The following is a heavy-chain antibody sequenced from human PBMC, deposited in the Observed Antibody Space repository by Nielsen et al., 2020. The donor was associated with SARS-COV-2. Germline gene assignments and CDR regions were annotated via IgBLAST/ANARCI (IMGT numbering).Heavy chain of an antibody. CDR2: ISAGRGDT. J-gene: IGHJ4*02. CDR3: AKDGSGSYSPDYFDY. V-gene: IGHV3-23*01. CDR1: GFTFDDYA. Sequence: GESLKISCAASGFTFDDYAMHWVRQAPGKGLEWVSGISAGRGDTYYADSAKGRFTISRDNSKNMLYLQMTSLRAEDTAVYYCAKDGSGSYSPDYFDYWGQGTLVTVSS. D-gene: IGHD3-10*01.